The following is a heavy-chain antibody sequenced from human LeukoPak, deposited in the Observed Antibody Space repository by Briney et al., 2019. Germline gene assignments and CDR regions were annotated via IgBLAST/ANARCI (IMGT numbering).Heavy chain of an antibody. Sequence: SQTLSLTCTVSGGSVSSGSYYWSWVSQPPGKGLEWIGEIYHSGSTNYNPSLKSRVTISVDKSKNQFSLKLSSVTAADTAVYYCARGVAAAGTGFDYWGQGTLVTVSS. J-gene: IGHJ4*02. V-gene: IGHV4-39*07. CDR2: IYHSGST. CDR3: ARGVAAAGTGFDY. CDR1: GGSVSSGSYY. D-gene: IGHD6-13*01.